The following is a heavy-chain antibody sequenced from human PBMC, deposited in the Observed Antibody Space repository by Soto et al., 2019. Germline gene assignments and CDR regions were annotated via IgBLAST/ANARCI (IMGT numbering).Heavy chain of an antibody. V-gene: IGHV5-10-1*01. D-gene: IGHD3-3*01. J-gene: IGHJ6*02. CDR3: ARRTIFGVVTAGMDV. CDR1: GYSFTSYW. Sequence: GESLKISCKGSGYSFTSYWISWVRQMPGKGLEWMGRIDPSDSYTNYSPSFQGHVTISADKSISTAYLQWSSLKASDTAMYYCARRTIFGVVTAGMDVWGQGTTVTVSS. CDR2: IDPSDSYT.